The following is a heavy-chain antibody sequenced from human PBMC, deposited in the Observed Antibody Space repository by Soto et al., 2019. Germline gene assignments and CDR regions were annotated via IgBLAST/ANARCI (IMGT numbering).Heavy chain of an antibody. CDR3: ARCATSHYYGSGSYVWFDP. CDR1: GFTVSSNY. J-gene: IGHJ5*02. CDR2: IYSGGST. D-gene: IGHD3-10*01. Sequence: EVQLVESGGGLVQPGGSLRLSCAASGFTVSSNYMSWVRQAPGTGMEWVSVIYSGGSTYYADSVKGRFTISRDNSKNTLYLKMNSLRAEDTAVDYCARCATSHYYGSGSYVWFDPWGQGTLVTVSS. V-gene: IGHV3-66*01.